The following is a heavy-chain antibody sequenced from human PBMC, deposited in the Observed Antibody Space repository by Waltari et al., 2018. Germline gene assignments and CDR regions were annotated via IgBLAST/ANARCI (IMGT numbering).Heavy chain of an antibody. CDR3: ARAVGSGPQFDY. CDR2: TYLPYRSQWYN. Sequence: QVQLQQSGPGLVKPSQTLSLTCAISGDSVSSNSAAWNWIRQSQSRGLEWLGRTYLPYRSQWYNDYAISMKSRIIINPDTSKNQFSLQLNSVTPEDTAVYYCARAVGSGPQFDYWGQGTLVTVSS. CDR1: GDSVSSNSAA. D-gene: IGHD3-10*01. V-gene: IGHV6-1*01. J-gene: IGHJ4*02.